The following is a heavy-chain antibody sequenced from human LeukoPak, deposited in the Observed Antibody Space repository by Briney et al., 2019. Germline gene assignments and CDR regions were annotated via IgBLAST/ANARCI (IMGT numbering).Heavy chain of an antibody. CDR3: ASLRGATDN. D-gene: IGHD1-26*01. J-gene: IGHJ4*02. CDR2: ISSGSSTI. Sequence: GGYLRLSCATSGFTFTTYSMNWVRQAPGKGLEWVSYISSGSSTIYYADSVKGRFTISRDNAKNSPYLQMNSLRAEDTAVYYCASLRGATDNWGQGTLVTVSS. CDR1: GFTFTTYS. V-gene: IGHV3-48*04.